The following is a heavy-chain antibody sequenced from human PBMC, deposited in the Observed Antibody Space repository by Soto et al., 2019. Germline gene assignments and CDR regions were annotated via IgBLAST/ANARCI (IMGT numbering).Heavy chain of an antibody. CDR1: GFTLRNYG. J-gene: IGHJ6*02. CDR2: ISYDGSNR. V-gene: IGHV3-30*18. Sequence: QVHLVESGGGVVQPGRSLRLSCAASGFTLRNYGMHWVRQAPGKGLEWVSVISYDGSNRYYVDSVQGRFTISRDNSKSMVYLQMHSLRREDTGVYYCAKERPAAARPNYYYYGLDVWGQGTTVTVSS. CDR3: AKERPAAARPNYYYYGLDV. D-gene: IGHD6-13*01.